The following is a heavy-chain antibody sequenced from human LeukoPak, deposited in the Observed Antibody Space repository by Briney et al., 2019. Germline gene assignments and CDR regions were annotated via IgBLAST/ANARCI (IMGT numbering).Heavy chain of an antibody. Sequence: GGSLRLSCAASGFSFRSHGMHWVRQAPGKGLEWVAVIWYDGSNEYYADSVKGRFTISRDNSNNTLHLQMSSLRVEDTSVYYCAREISMFVNAFDLWGQGTLVAVSS. D-gene: IGHD3-10*02. CDR2: IWYDGSNE. CDR3: AREISMFVNAFDL. V-gene: IGHV3-33*01. J-gene: IGHJ3*01. CDR1: GFSFRSHG.